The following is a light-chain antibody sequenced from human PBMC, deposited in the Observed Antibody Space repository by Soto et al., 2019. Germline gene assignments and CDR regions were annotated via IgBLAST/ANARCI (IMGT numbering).Light chain of an antibody. CDR2: DAS. V-gene: IGKV3-15*01. J-gene: IGKJ1*01. CDR1: ESVSTN. Sequence: EVVVAQSPATLSVSAGERVTLSCRASESVSTNLAWYQQKPGQPPRLLIYDASTRATGIPARISGSGSGTEFTLTISSLQSEDFAVYYCQQYNNWRTFGQGTKVDI. CDR3: QQYNNWRT.